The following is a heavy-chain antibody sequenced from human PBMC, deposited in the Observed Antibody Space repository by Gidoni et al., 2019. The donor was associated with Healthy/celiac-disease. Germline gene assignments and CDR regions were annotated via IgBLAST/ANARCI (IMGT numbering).Heavy chain of an antibody. V-gene: IGHV3-21*01. Sequence: EVQLVESGGGLVKPGGSLRLSCAASGFTFSSYSMNWVRQAPGKGLEWVSSISSSSSYIYYADSVKGRFTISRDNAKNSLYLQMNSLRAEDTAVYYCARDRGRELRVTSYGNFDYWGQGTLVTVSS. J-gene: IGHJ4*02. CDR1: GFTFSSYS. CDR3: ARDRGRELRVTSYGNFDY. D-gene: IGHD3-10*01. CDR2: ISSSSSYI.